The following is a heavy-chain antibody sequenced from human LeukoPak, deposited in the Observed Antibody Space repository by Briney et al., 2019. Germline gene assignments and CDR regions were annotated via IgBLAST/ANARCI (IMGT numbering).Heavy chain of an antibody. V-gene: IGHV4-38-2*02. CDR2: IYHSGNT. D-gene: IGHD6-13*01. J-gene: IGHJ4*02. CDR3: ARRPNTGTYYFDY. Sequence: SETLSVNCTVSGYSISSGYYWVWIRQPPGKGLEWIGNIYHSGNTYYNPSLKSRVAMSVDTSKNQFSLKLSSVTAADTAVYYCARRPNTGTYYFDYWGQGTLVTVSS. CDR1: GYSISSGYY.